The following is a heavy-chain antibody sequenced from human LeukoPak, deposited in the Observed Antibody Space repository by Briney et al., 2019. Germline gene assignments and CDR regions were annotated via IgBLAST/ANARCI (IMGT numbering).Heavy chain of an antibody. CDR1: GGPLSSYY. Sequence: SETLSLTRTVSGGPLSSYYCSWIRQPAGKGLKWIGRIYTSGSTNYNPSLNSRVIMSVDTSKNQFSLKLSSVTAADTAVYYCARDRYGSGSYYKSWFDPWGRGTLVTVSS. D-gene: IGHD3-10*01. CDR3: ARDRYGSGSYYKSWFDP. V-gene: IGHV4-4*07. J-gene: IGHJ5*02. CDR2: IYTSGST.